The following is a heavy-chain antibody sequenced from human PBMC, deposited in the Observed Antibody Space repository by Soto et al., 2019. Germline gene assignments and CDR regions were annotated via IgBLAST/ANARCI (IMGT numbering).Heavy chain of an antibody. Sequence: SETLSLTCTVSGGSICSYYWSWIRQPPGKGLEWIGYIYYSGSTNYNPSLKSRVTISVDTSKNQFSLKLSSVTAADTAVYYCARWHVAAAGSYYFDYWGQGTLVTVSS. J-gene: IGHJ4*02. CDR1: GGSICSYY. V-gene: IGHV4-59*08. CDR3: ARWHVAAAGSYYFDY. D-gene: IGHD6-13*01. CDR2: IYYSGST.